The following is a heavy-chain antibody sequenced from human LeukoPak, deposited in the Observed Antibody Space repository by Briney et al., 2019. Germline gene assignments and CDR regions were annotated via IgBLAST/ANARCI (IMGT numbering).Heavy chain of an antibody. D-gene: IGHD3-16*01. CDR1: GYTFTSYD. J-gene: IGHJ6*03. CDR2: MNPKSGNA. CDR3: ARTYVTHYYYYYYMDV. Sequence: ASVKVSCKASGYTFTSYDINWVRQAAGQGLEWMGWMNPKSGNAGYAQKFQGRVPMTRNTSLRTAYMELSRVSSEDTAVYHCARTYVTHYYYYYYMDVWGKGTTVTVSS. V-gene: IGHV1-8*01.